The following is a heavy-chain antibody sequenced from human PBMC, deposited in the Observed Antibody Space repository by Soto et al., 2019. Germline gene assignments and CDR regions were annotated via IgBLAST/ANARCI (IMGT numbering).Heavy chain of an antibody. D-gene: IGHD3-10*01. V-gene: IGHV3-21*01. CDR3: ASFLGVPGDYYYYYMDV. CDR1: GFTFSSYS. Sequence: EVQLVESGGGLVKPGGSLRLSCAASGFTFSSYSMNWVRQAPGKGLEWVSSISSSSSYIYYADSVKGRFTISRDNAKNSLYLQMNSLRAEDTAVYYCASFLGVPGDYYYYYMDVWGKGTTVTVSS. CDR2: ISSSSSYI. J-gene: IGHJ6*03.